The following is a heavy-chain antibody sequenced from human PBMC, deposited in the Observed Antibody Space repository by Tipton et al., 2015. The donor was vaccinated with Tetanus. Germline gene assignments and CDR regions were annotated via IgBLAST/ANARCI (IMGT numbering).Heavy chain of an antibody. V-gene: IGHV5-51*01. CDR1: GYSFSSYY. CDR3: ARAHCTDGVCNFDF. D-gene: IGHD2-8*01. Sequence: QLVQSGVEVKKPGESLRISCQASGYSFSSYYIAWVRQMPGRGPEWMGIIYPGDSDTRYSPSFQGQVTISVDKSINTAYLQWSSLKASDTSMFYCARAHCTDGVCNFDFWGQGALVTVAS. CDR2: IYPGDSDT. J-gene: IGHJ4*02.